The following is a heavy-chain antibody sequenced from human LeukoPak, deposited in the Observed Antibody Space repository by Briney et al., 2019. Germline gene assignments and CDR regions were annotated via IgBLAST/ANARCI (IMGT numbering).Heavy chain of an antibody. V-gene: IGHV4-4*02. J-gene: IGHJ6*03. CDR1: GGSMSSFTW. Sequence: PSETLSLTCAVSGGSMSSFTWWSWVRQPPGKGLEWIGEIYHSGSTNYNSSLKSRVTISVDKSKNQFSLKLTSVTAADTAVYYCARERGGGGFGVVIKRSYYYMDVWGKGTTVTVSS. CDR2: IYHSGST. D-gene: IGHD3-3*01. CDR3: ARERGGGGFGVVIKRSYYYMDV.